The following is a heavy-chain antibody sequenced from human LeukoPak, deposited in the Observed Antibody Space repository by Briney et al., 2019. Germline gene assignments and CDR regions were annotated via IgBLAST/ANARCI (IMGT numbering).Heavy chain of an antibody. V-gene: IGHV3-48*03. CDR1: GFTFSSYE. J-gene: IGHJ5*02. Sequence: GGSLRLSCVASGFTFSSYEMNWVRQAPGKGLEWVSYISSSGSTIYYADSVKGRFTISRDNAKNTLFLQMGSLIAEDMAVYYCARTEQWLSTGGWYWFDPWGQGTLVTVSS. D-gene: IGHD6-19*01. CDR3: ARTEQWLSTGGWYWFDP. CDR2: ISSSGSTI.